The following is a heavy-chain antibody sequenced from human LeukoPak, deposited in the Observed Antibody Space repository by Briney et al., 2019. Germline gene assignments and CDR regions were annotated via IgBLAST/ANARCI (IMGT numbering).Heavy chain of an antibody. CDR3: AREGGYSHYAPYYYYYMDV. V-gene: IGHV4-4*07. Sequence: PSETLSLTCTVSGGSISSYYWSWIRQPARKGLEWIGRIYTSGSTNYNPSLKSRVTISVDTSRNHFSLKLSSVTAADTAVYYCAREGGYSHYAPYYYYYMDVWGKGTTVTVSS. J-gene: IGHJ6*03. D-gene: IGHD5-12*01. CDR1: GGSISSYY. CDR2: IYTSGST.